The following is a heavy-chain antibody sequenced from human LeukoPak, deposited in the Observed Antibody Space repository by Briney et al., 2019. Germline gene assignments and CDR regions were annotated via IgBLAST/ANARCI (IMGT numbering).Heavy chain of an antibody. D-gene: IGHD5-18*01. J-gene: IGHJ3*02. CDR2: ISGSGGST. Sequence: PGGSLRLSCAASGFTFSSYGMRWVRQAPGKGLEWVSAISGSGGSTYYADSVKGRFTISRDNSKNTLYLQMNSLRAEDTAVYYCAKEVGCADTAMVCAFDIWGQGTMVTVSS. CDR3: AKEVGCADTAMVCAFDI. V-gene: IGHV3-23*01. CDR1: GFTFSSYG.